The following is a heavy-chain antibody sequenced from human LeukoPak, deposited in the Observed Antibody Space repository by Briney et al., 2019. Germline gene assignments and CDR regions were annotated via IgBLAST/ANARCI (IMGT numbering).Heavy chain of an antibody. CDR3: AKDFRVAMAPAYFDY. D-gene: IGHD5-18*01. Sequence: RSGGPLRLSCAASGFTFSNYGMHWVRQAPGKGLEWVAFIRYDGSNKYYADSVKGRFTISRDNSKNTLYLKMNSLRAEDTAVYYCAKDFRVAMAPAYFDYWGQGTLVTVSS. CDR1: GFTFSNYG. CDR2: IRYDGSNK. J-gene: IGHJ4*02. V-gene: IGHV3-30*02.